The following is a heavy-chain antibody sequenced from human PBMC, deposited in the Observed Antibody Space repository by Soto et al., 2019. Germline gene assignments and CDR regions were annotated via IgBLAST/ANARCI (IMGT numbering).Heavy chain of an antibody. D-gene: IGHD1-26*01. CDR1: GFTFSDYY. J-gene: IGHJ3*02. CDR2: ISSSSSYT. Sequence: QVQLVESGGGLVKPGGSLRLSCAASGFTFSDYYMSWIRQAPGKGLEWVSYISSSSSYTNYANSVKGRFTISRDNAKNSLYLQMNSLRAEDTAVYYCARDQLGATSHAFDIWGQGTMVTVSS. V-gene: IGHV3-11*06. CDR3: ARDQLGATSHAFDI.